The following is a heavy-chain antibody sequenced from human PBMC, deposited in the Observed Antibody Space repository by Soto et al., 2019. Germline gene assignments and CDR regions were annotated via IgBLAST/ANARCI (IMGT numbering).Heavy chain of an antibody. CDR1: GYAFSNNG. D-gene: IGHD5-18*01. Sequence: GAALKGSCTAAGYAFSNNGISWVRHQHGKGLEWMGWISGYNGNTHYEEKVQDRIKMTTDTSTSTTYLELRSLRSDDTAVYFCARDPGFGFGYSYAFAMDVWGQGTTVTVSS. V-gene: IGHV1-18*01. CDR2: ISGYNGNT. CDR3: ARDPGFGFGYSYAFAMDV. J-gene: IGHJ6*02.